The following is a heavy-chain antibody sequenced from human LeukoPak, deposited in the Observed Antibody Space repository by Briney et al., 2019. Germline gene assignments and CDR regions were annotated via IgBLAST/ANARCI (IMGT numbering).Heavy chain of an antibody. J-gene: IGHJ6*03. D-gene: IGHD3-3*01. CDR1: GFTFSNYW. CDR3: ARDNGVVHGVYYMDV. Sequence: GGSLRLSCAASGFTFSNYWMTWVRQAPGKGLEWVADIKQDGSEKLYVKSVRGRFTISRDNAKMSLFLQMNSPRAEDTAVYYCARDNGVVHGVYYMDVWGKGTTVTVS. V-gene: IGHV3-7*01. CDR2: IKQDGSEK.